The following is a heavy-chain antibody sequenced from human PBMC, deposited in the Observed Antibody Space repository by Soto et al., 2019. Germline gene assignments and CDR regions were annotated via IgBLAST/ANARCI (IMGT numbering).Heavy chain of an antibody. D-gene: IGHD3-16*01. J-gene: IGHJ6*03. V-gene: IGHV3-23*01. CDR1: GFTFSSYA. CDR2: ISASAGST. CDR3: AKPLPRGDYGNPVNYYYYYYMDV. Sequence: PGGSLRLSCAASGFTFSSYAMSWVRQAPGKGLEWVSGISASAGSTYYADSVKGRFTISRDNSKNTLYLQMNSLRAEDTAVYYCAKPLPRGDYGNPVNYYYYYYMDVWGKGTTVTVAS.